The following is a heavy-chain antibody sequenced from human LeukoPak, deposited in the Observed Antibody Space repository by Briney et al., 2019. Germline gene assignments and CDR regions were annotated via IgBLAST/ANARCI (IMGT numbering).Heavy chain of an antibody. CDR1: GFTYSHYG. V-gene: IGHV3-33*06. CDR2: IWSDGTEK. D-gene: IGHD4-11*01. CDR3: AKDAQRGFDYSNSLEF. J-gene: IGHJ4*02. Sequence: GGSLRLSCAASGFTYSHYGMHWVRQAPGKGLEWVAVIWSDGTEKYYGDAVKGRFTISRDSSRNTLYLQMNSLRGEDTAVYYCAKDAQRGFDYSNSLEFWGQGTLVTVSS.